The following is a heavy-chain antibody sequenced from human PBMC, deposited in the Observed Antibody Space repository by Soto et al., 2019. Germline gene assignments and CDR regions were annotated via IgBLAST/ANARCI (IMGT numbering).Heavy chain of an antibody. CDR1: GGSFSGYY. J-gene: IGHJ4*02. V-gene: IGHV4-34*01. CDR3: SRTYSSSSSPFAY. D-gene: IGHD6-13*01. Sequence: QVQLQQWGAGLLKPSETLSLTCAVYGGSFSGYYWSWIRQPPGKGLEWIGEINQSGGTNYNPSLKIGVPLAVDASKNQLSLKRSSVTAADTAVYYCSRTYSSSSSPFAYWGQGTLVTVSS. CDR2: INQSGGT.